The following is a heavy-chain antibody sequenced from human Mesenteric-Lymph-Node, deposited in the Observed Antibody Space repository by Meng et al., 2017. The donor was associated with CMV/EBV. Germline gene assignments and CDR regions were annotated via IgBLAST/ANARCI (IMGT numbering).Heavy chain of an antibody. CDR1: GGSFSGYY. Sequence: SETLSLTCAVYGGSFSGYYWSWIRQPPGKGLEWIGYIYYSGSTDYNPSLKSRVTISVDTSKNHFSLELSSVTAADTAVYYCAREGDSSSWYGVYYYYYYGMDVWGQGTTVTVSS. D-gene: IGHD6-13*01. V-gene: IGHV4-59*01. CDR2: IYYSGST. CDR3: AREGDSSSWYGVYYYYYYGMDV. J-gene: IGHJ6*02.